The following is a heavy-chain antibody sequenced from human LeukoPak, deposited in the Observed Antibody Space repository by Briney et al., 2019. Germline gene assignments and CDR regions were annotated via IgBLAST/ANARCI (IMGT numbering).Heavy chain of an antibody. CDR3: SRYEQRPGVTASDP. J-gene: IGHJ5*02. V-gene: IGHV3-74*01. CDR2: INPDGTWT. Sequence: GGPLRLSCAASGFTFNNYWMVWFRQAPGKGLVWVSCINPDGTWTLHADSVKGRFAISRDFARNTLYLQMNSLGVEDTAVYYCSRYEQRPGVTASDPWSQGTLVTVSS. CDR1: GFTFNNYW. D-gene: IGHD2-21*02.